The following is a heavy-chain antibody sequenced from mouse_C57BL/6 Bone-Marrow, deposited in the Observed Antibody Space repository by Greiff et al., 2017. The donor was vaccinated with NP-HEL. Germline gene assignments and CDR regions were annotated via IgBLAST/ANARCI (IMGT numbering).Heavy chain of an antibody. D-gene: IGHD3-3*01. Sequence: DVQLQESGGDLVKPGGSLKLSCAASGFTFSSYGMSWVRQTPDKRLEWVATISSGGSYTYYPDSVKGRFTISRDNAKNTLYLQMSSLKSEDTAMYYCARRGQGYFDYWGQGTTLTVSS. V-gene: IGHV5-6*01. CDR1: GFTFSSYG. J-gene: IGHJ2*01. CDR2: ISSGGSYT. CDR3: ARRGQGYFDY.